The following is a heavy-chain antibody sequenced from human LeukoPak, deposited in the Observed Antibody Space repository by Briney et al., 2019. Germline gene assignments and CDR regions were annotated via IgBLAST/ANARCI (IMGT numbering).Heavy chain of an antibody. CDR1: SGSISSGSYY. Sequence: SETLSLTCTVSSGSISSGSYYWSWIRQTPGKGPEWFGRIYTSGSTNYDPSLKSRVTISVDTSKNQFSLKLSSVTAADTAVYYCARERVWRYCGGDSCGWFDPWGQGTLVTVSS. V-gene: IGHV4-61*02. D-gene: IGHD2-21*02. CDR2: IYTSGST. CDR3: ARERVWRYCGGDSCGWFDP. J-gene: IGHJ5*02.